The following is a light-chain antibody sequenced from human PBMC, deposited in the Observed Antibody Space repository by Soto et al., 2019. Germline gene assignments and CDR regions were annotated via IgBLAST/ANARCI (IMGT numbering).Light chain of an antibody. CDR2: DAS. V-gene: IGKV1-33*01. CDR3: KQYDNLPRWM. CDR1: QDISNY. J-gene: IGKJ1*01. Sequence: DIQMTQSPSSLSASVGDRVTITCQASQDISNYLNWYQQKPGKAPKLLIYDASNLETGVPSRFSGSGSGTDFTFYISSRRREDSATDYWKQYDNLPRWMVGEGTKVEIK.